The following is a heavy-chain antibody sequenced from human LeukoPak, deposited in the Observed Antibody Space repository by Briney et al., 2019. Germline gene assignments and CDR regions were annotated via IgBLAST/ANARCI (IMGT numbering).Heavy chain of an antibody. J-gene: IGHJ4*02. CDR1: GFTFSSYG. V-gene: IGHV3-30*02. CDR2: IRYDGSNK. D-gene: IGHD5-24*01. Sequence: GGSLRLSCAASGFTFSSYGMHWVRQAPGKGLEWVAFIRYDGSNKYYADSVQGRFTISRDNSKNTLYLQMNSLRADDTAVYYCAREGDGYSNSWGQGTLVTVSS. CDR3: AREGDGYSNS.